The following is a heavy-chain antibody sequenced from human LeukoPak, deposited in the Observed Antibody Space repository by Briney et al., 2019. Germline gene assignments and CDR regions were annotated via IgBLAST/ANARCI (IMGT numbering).Heavy chain of an antibody. CDR2: IFYSGST. V-gene: IGHV4-39*01. J-gene: IGHJ4*02. CDR1: GGSISSSSYS. CDR3: ARHSFGVGYNNFDY. Sequence: SETLSLTCTVSGGSISSSSYSWGWIRQPPGKGLEWVGSIFYSGSTYYNPSLKSRVTISLDTSKNQFSLKVSSVTAADTAVYYWARHSFGVGYNNFDYWGQGTLVTVSS. D-gene: IGHD5-24*01.